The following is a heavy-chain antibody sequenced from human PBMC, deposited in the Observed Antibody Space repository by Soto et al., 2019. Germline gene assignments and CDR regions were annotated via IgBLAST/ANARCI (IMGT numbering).Heavy chain of an antibody. V-gene: IGHV3-30-3*01. CDR1: GFTFSSYV. Sequence: QVQLVESGGGVVQPGRSLRLSCAASGFTFSSYVMHWVRQAPGKGLEWVAVISYDGSNKYYADSVKGRFTIYRDNSKNTLYLQMISRRSEDTAVYYCASASYYESLFDYCVQGTLVTVSS. J-gene: IGHJ4*02. CDR2: ISYDGSNK. D-gene: IGHD3-22*01. CDR3: ASASYYESLFDY.